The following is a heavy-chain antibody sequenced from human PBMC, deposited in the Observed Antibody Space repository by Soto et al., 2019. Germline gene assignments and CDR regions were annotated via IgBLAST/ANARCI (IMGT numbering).Heavy chain of an antibody. Sequence: LRLSCGVSGFTLSRYTMHWVRQAPGKGLEWVALISSDGSAKYYADSVKGRFTVSRGDSFYLQMTSLRGEDTAVYYCARDGYCSGGSCLDGMDVWGQGTTVTVSS. V-gene: IGHV3-30-3*01. CDR2: ISSDGSAK. CDR1: GFTLSRYT. D-gene: IGHD2-15*01. CDR3: ARDGYCSGGSCLDGMDV. J-gene: IGHJ6*02.